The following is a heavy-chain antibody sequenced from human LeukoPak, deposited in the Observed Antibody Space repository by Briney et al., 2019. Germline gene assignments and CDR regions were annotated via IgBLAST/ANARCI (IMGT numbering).Heavy chain of an antibody. J-gene: IGHJ4*02. D-gene: IGHD6-13*01. Sequence: GGSLRLSCATSTFTFSSYSMNWVRQAPGKGREWVSYSEYSGTTSYYADSVKGRFTVSRDNAKNSLYLQMSSLRDEDTAVYYCATDHPSYSSSWSPIEYWGQGTLVTVSS. CDR2: SEYSGTTS. CDR3: ATDHPSYSSSWSPIEY. CDR1: TFTFSSYS. V-gene: IGHV3-48*02.